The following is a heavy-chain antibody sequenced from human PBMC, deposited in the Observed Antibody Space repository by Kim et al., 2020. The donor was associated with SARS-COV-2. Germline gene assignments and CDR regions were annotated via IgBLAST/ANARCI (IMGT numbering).Heavy chain of an antibody. CDR2: IWYDGSNK. D-gene: IGHD5-12*01. Sequence: GGSLRLSCAASGFTFSSYGMHWVRQAPGKGLEWVAVIWYDGSNKYYADSVKGRFTISRDNSKNTLYLQMNSLRAEDTAVYYCARDGGYSGFGYFQHWGQGTQVTVSS. J-gene: IGHJ1*01. CDR3: ARDGGYSGFGYFQH. V-gene: IGHV3-33*01. CDR1: GFTFSSYG.